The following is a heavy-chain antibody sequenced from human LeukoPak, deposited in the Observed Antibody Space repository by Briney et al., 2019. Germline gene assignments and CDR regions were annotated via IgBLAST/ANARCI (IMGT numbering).Heavy chain of an antibody. CDR3: AKSGSGWYGGGDYDY. V-gene: IGHV3-23*01. Sequence: PGGSLRLSCAASGFTFSSYAMSWVRQAPGKGLEWVSAISGSGGSTYYADSVKGRFTISRDNSKNTLYLQMNSLRAEDTAVYYCAKSGSGWYGGGDYDYWGQGTLVTVSS. D-gene: IGHD6-19*01. J-gene: IGHJ4*02. CDR2: ISGSGGST. CDR1: GFTFSSYA.